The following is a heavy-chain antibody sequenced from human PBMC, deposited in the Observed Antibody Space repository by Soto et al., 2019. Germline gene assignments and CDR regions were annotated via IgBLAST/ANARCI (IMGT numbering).Heavy chain of an antibody. J-gene: IGHJ6*02. D-gene: IGHD6-6*01. Sequence: PGESLKISCKGSGYSFTSYWIGWVRQMPGKGLEWMGIIYPGDSDTRYSPSFEGQVTLSVDESISTAYLRWSSLKASDSGVYFCARVRGYSSSSLYNYYNYGLDVWGQGTAVTVSS. CDR2: IYPGDSDT. CDR1: GYSFTSYW. CDR3: ARVRGYSSSSLYNYYNYGLDV. V-gene: IGHV5-51*01.